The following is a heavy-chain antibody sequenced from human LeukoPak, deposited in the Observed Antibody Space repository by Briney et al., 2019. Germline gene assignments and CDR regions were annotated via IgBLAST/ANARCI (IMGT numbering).Heavy chain of an antibody. J-gene: IGHJ4*02. CDR1: GGSISSSSYY. Sequence: SETLSLTCTVSGGSISSSSYYWGWIRQPPGKGLEWIGSIYYSGSTYYNPSLKSRVTISVDTSKNQFSLKLSSVTAADTAVYYCARGGWTTDIYYFDYWGQGTLVTVSS. CDR3: ARGGWTTDIYYFDY. V-gene: IGHV4-39*07. D-gene: IGHD4-17*01. CDR2: IYYSGST.